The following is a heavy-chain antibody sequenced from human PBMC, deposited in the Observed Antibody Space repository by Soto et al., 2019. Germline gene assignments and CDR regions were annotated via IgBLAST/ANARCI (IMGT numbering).Heavy chain of an antibody. D-gene: IGHD3-22*01. CDR1: GFTVSSNY. V-gene: IGHV3-53*01. J-gene: IGHJ6*02. CDR3: ARRRIYDSSGYYYYYYGMDV. CDR2: IYSGGST. Sequence: EVQLVESGGGLIQPGGSLRLSCAASGFTVSSNYMSWVRQAPGKGLEWVSVIYSGGSTYYADSVKGRFTISRDNSKNTLYLQMNSLRAEDTAVYYCARRRIYDSSGYYYYYYGMDVWGQGTTVTVSS.